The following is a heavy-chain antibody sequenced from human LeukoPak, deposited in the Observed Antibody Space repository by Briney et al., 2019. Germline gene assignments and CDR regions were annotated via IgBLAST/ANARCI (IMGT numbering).Heavy chain of an antibody. CDR1: GFTFSSYA. D-gene: IGHD3-10*01. CDR3: AKERDYYGSGSYEAHWFDP. CDR2: ISGSGGST. V-gene: IGHV3-23*01. J-gene: IGHJ5*02. Sequence: PGGSLRLSCAASGFTFSSYAMSWVRQAPGKGLEWVSAISGSGGSTYYADSVKGRFTISRDNSKNTLYLQMNSLRAEDTAVYYCAKERDYYGSGSYEAHWFDPWGQGTLVTVSS.